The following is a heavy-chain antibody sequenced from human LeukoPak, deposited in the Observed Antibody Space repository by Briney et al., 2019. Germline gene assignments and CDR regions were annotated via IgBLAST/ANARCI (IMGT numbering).Heavy chain of an antibody. D-gene: IGHD3-10*01. CDR1: GYTFSSYE. V-gene: IGHV3-48*03. Sequence: QTGGSLRLSCAASGYTFSSYEMNWVRQAPGKGPEWVSYISSSGSTIYYADSVKGRFTISRDNGKNSLYLQMNSLRAEDTAVYYCARGIAVVNYYNPANWFDPWGQGTLVTVSS. J-gene: IGHJ5*02. CDR3: ARGIAVVNYYNPANWFDP. CDR2: ISSSGSTI.